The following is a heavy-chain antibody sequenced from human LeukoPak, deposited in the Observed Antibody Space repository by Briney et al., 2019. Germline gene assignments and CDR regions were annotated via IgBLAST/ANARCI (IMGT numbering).Heavy chain of an antibody. D-gene: IGHD5-18*01. J-gene: IGHJ4*02. V-gene: IGHV3-30*02. CDR2: IRYDGSNK. CDR1: GFTFSSYG. Sequence: GGSLRLSCAASGFTFSSYGMHWVRQAPGKGREWVAFIRYDGSNKYYADSVKGRFTISRDNSKNTLYLQMNSLRAEDTAVYHCAKDQDTAIVFDYWGQGTLVTVSS. CDR3: AKDQDTAIVFDY.